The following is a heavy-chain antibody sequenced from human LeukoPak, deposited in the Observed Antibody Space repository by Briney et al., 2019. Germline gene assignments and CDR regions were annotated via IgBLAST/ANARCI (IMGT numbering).Heavy chain of an antibody. J-gene: IGHJ4*02. D-gene: IGHD5-24*01. Sequence: GGSLRLSCAASGFTFSSYGMPWVRQAPGKGLEWVPVIWYDGSNKYYADSVKGRFTISRDNSKNTLYLQMNSLRAEDTAVYYCAKGLLEKRTSGTFDYWGQGTLVTVSS. V-gene: IGHV3-33*06. CDR2: IWYDGSNK. CDR1: GFTFSSYG. CDR3: AKGLLEKRTSGTFDY.